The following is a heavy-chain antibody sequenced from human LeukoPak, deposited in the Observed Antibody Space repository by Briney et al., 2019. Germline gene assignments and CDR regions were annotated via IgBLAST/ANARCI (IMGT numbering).Heavy chain of an antibody. D-gene: IGHD1-1*01. Sequence: GGSLRLSCAASGFTFSNAWMNWVRQAPGKGLEWVGRIKSKTDGGTTDYAAPVKGRFTISRDDSKNTLYLQMNSLRAEDTAIYYCAKAGTGTNMLFDYWGQGTLVTVSS. CDR2: IKSKTDGGTT. CDR1: GFTFSNAW. CDR3: AKAGTGTNMLFDY. V-gene: IGHV3-15*07. J-gene: IGHJ4*02.